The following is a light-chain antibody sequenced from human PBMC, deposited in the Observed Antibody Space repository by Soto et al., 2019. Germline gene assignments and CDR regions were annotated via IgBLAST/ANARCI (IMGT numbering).Light chain of an antibody. CDR3: QQYNNWPLT. J-gene: IGKJ4*01. CDR1: LSVSSD. V-gene: IGKV3-15*01. CDR2: RAF. Sequence: EIVMTQSPATLSLSPGERATLSCRASLSVSSDLAWYRQKPGQAPRLLIYRAFTRATGIPARFSGSGFGTDFTLPISSLQSEDFEVYYCQQYNNWPLTFGGGNTLEIK.